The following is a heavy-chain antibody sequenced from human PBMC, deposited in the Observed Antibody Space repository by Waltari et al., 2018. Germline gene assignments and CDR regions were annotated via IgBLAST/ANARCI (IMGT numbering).Heavy chain of an antibody. Sequence: QVQLVESGGGVVQPGRSLRLSCAASGFTFSGYGMHWVRQAPGKGLAGVGVICDDGSKKYYADSGKGRFTISRDKSKNTLYLKMNSRRAEDTAVYYCARGKVVVDYWGQGTLVTVSS. V-gene: IGHV3-33*01. J-gene: IGHJ4*02. CDR1: GFTFSGYG. CDR2: ICDDGSKK. D-gene: IGHD3-22*01. CDR3: ARGKVVVDY.